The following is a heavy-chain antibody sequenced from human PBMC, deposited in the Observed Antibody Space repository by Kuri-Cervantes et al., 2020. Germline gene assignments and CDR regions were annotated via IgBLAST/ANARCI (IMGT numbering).Heavy chain of an antibody. CDR1: GFTFSSYS. D-gene: IGHD4-23*01. CDR2: IYYSGST. Sequence: LRLSCAASGFTFSSYSMNWIRQHPGKGLEWIGYIYYSGSTYYNPSLKSRVTISVDTSKNQFSLKLSSVTAADTAVYYCARSAVVTPSYYYYGMDVWGQGTTVTVSS. J-gene: IGHJ6*02. V-gene: IGHV4-31*02. CDR3: ARSAVVTPSYYYYGMDV.